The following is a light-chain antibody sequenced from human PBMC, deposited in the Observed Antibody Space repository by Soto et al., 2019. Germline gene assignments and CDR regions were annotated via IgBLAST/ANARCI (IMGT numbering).Light chain of an antibody. J-gene: IGKJ2*01. CDR2: GAS. Sequence: EIVLTQSPGILSLSPGERATLSCRASQSVSSSYLAWYQQKPGQAPRLLIYGASNRATGIPDRFSASGSKKDFPLPSSTLAPEDFAVYYCQQYGRSPPYTFGRGPKLEIK. V-gene: IGKV3-20*01. CDR3: QQYGRSPPYT. CDR1: QSVSSSY.